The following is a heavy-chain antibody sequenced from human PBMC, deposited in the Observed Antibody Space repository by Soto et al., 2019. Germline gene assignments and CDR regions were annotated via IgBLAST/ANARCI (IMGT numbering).Heavy chain of an antibody. CDR1: GFPFSSYA. Sequence: GGSLRLSSAASGFPFSSYAMSWVRQAPGKGLEWVSAISGSGGSTYYADSVKGRFTISRDNSKNTLYLQMNSLRAEDTAVYYCAKDRNVYDILTGFYYYYGMDVWGQGTTVTVSS. J-gene: IGHJ6*02. CDR3: AKDRNVYDILTGFYYYYGMDV. CDR2: ISGSGGST. D-gene: IGHD3-9*01. V-gene: IGHV3-23*01.